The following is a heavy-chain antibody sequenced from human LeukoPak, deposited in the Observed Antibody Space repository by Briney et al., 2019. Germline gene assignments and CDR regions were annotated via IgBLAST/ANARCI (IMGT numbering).Heavy chain of an antibody. CDR1: GFTFSSYW. CDR2: IKQDGSEK. CDR3: ARREYDYVWGSYRPGAFDI. D-gene: IGHD3-16*02. Sequence: PGGSLRLSCAASGFTFSSYWMTWVRQAPGKGLEWVANIKQDGSEKYYVDSVKGRFTISRDNAKNSLYLQLNSLRAEDTAVYYCARREYDYVWGSYRPGAFDIWGQGTMVTVSS. V-gene: IGHV3-7*01. J-gene: IGHJ3*02.